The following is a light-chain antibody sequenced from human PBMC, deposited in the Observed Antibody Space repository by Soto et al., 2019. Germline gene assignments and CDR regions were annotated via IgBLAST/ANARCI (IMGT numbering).Light chain of an antibody. J-gene: IGLJ1*01. V-gene: IGLV2-14*03. CDR3: CSYTSSYTYV. Sequence: QTVLTQPASVCGSPGQSVTISCTGTSSDVGGYNFVSWYQQHPGKAPQLMIYDVSSRPSGVSNRFSGSKSGNTASLTISGLQAEDEADYYYCSYTSSYTYVFGTGTKVTVL. CDR1: SSDVGGYNF. CDR2: DVS.